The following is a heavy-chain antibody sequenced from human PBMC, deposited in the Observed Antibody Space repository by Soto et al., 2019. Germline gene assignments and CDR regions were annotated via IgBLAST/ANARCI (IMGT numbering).Heavy chain of an antibody. CDR1: GYTFTGYY. CDR2: INPNSGGT. D-gene: IGHD7-27*01. V-gene: IGHV1-2*04. Sequence: ASVKVSCKASGYTFTGYYMHWGRQAPGQGLEWMGWINPNSGGTNYAQKFQGWVTMTRDTSISTVYMELSRLRSDDTAVYYCARGLLGNAFDIWGQGTMVTVSS. J-gene: IGHJ3*02. CDR3: ARGLLGNAFDI.